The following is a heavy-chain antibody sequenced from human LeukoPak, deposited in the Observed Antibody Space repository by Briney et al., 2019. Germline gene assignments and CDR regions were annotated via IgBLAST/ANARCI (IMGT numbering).Heavy chain of an antibody. CDR1: GYSISSGYY. J-gene: IGHJ3*02. V-gene: IGHV4-38-2*02. CDR3: ARVSAEGAFDI. CDR2: IYHSGST. Sequence: SETLSLTCTVSGYSISSGYYWGWIRQPPGKGLEWIGSIYHSGSTYYNPSLKSRVTTSVDTSKNQFSLKLSCVTDADTAAYYCARVSAEGAFDIWGQGAMVTVSS.